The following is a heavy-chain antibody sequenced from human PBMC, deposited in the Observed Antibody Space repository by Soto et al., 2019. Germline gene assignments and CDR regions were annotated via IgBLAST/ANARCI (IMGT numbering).Heavy chain of an antibody. V-gene: IGHV3-23*01. CDR2: ISGSGGST. CDR1: GFTFSSYA. J-gene: IGHJ5*02. Sequence: GGSLRLSCAASGFTFSSYAMSWVRQAQGKELEWVSAISGSGGSTYYADSVKGRFTISRDNSKNTLYLQMNSLRAEDTAVYYDLNAVCIGGGCYAPPAFFAPWGQGTLVTFSS. CDR3: LNAVCIGGGCYAPPAFFAP. D-gene: IGHD2-15*01.